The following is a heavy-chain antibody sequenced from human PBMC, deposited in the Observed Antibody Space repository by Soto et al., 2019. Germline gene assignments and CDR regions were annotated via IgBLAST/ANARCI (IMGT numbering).Heavy chain of an antibody. CDR1: GGTFSSYA. J-gene: IGHJ3*02. CDR3: AGGMSIIAEDAFDI. CDR2: IIPIFGTA. V-gene: IGHV1-69*13. Sequence: SVKVSCKASGGTFSSYAISWVRQAPGQGLEWMGGIIPIFGTANYAQKFQGRVTITADESTSTAYMELSSLRSEDTAVYYCAGGMSIIAEDAFDIWGQRTMVTASS. D-gene: IGHD6-13*01.